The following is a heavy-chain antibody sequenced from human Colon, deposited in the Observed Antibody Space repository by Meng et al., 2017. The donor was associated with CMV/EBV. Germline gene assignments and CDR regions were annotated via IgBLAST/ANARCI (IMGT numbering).Heavy chain of an antibody. V-gene: IGHV3-72*01. CDR3: ARDVAVGDRDQYSDMDV. J-gene: IGHJ6*02. CDR2: TRDKARGYST. CDR1: GFTFSSFA. D-gene: IGHD1-26*01. Sequence: GGSLRLSCAASGFTFSSFAMIWVRQARGKGLAWVGRTRDKARGYSTEYAASVRGRFIISRDDSQNSVYLQMNSLKTEDTAVYYCARDVAVGDRDQYSDMDVWGQGTTVTVSS.